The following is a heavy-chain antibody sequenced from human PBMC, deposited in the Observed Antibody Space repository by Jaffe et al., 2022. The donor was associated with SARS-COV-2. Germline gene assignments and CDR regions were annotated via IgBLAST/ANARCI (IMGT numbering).Heavy chain of an antibody. J-gene: IGHJ4*02. Sequence: QVQLVESGGGVVQPGRSLRLSCAASGFTFSSYGMHWVRQAPGKGLEWVAVISYDGSNKYYADSVKGRFTISRDNSKNTLYLQMNSLRAEDTAVYYCAKCPKSGSYGGYYFDYWGQGTLVTVSS. CDR1: GFTFSSYG. D-gene: IGHD1-26*01. CDR3: AKCPKSGSYGGYYFDY. CDR2: ISYDGSNK. V-gene: IGHV3-30*18.